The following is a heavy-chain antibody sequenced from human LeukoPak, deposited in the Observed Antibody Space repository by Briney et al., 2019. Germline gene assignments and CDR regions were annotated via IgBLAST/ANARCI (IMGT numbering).Heavy chain of an antibody. CDR1: GYTFIRFW. Sequence: GESLKISCKGSGYTFIRFWIGWVRQMPGKGLEWMGIIYPGDSDTRYSPSFRGQVTISADKSINTAYLQWSSLKASDTAMYFCARRKSDSTGYYYDSWGQGTLVTVSS. J-gene: IGHJ5*01. CDR3: ARRKSDSTGYYYDS. D-gene: IGHD3-22*01. CDR2: IYPGDSDT. V-gene: IGHV5-51*01.